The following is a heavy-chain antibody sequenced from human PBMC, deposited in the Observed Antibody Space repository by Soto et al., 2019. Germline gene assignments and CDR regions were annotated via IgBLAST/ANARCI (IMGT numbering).Heavy chain of an antibody. V-gene: IGHV4-39*01. CDR2: IYYSGTT. Sequence: SETLSLTCTVFGAYISSTTFYWGWIRQTPGEGLEWIGSIYYSGTTSYNPSLKSRVTVSLDTSKNQFSLKLTSLTAADTAMYFCARHFYYFDYWGLGTPVTVSS. D-gene: IGHD3-3*01. CDR3: ARHFYYFDY. J-gene: IGHJ4*02. CDR1: GAYISSTTFY.